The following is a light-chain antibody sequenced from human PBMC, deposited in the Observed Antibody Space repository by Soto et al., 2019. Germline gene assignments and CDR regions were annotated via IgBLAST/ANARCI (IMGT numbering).Light chain of an antibody. J-gene: IGKJ3*01. CDR3: QQYGTSPGFT. CDR2: DAS. Sequence: EIVLTQSPGTLSLSPGERATLSCRASKGVGSSSLAWYQQKPGQAPKLLIYDASTRATGIPDRFSGSGSGTDFALTISRLEPEDFAVYYCQQYGTSPGFTFGPGTKVDIK. V-gene: IGKV3-20*01. CDR1: KGVGSSS.